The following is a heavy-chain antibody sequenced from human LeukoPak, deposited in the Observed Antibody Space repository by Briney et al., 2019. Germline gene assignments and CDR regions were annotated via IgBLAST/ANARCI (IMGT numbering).Heavy chain of an antibody. V-gene: IGHV3-30-3*01. D-gene: IGHD5-18*01. Sequence: PGGSLRLSCAASGFTFSSYAMHWVRQAPGKGLEWVAVISYDGSNKYYADSVKGRFTISRDNSKNTLSLQMNSLRAEDTATYYCARDNGYSNGHPFADWGQGTLVTVSS. J-gene: IGHJ4*02. CDR1: GFTFSSYA. CDR3: ARDNGYSNGHPFAD. CDR2: ISYDGSNK.